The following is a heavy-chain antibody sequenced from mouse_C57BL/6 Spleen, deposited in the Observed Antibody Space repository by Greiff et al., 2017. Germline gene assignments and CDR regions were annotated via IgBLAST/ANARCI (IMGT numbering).Heavy chain of an antibody. J-gene: IGHJ4*01. D-gene: IGHD5-1*01. CDR1: GYTFTSYW. Sequence: QVQLQQPGAELVKPGASVKLSCKASGYTFTSYWMQWVKQRPGQGLEWIGEIDPSDSNTNYNHKFKGKATLTIDTSSSTAYMHLSSLTSEDSAVYYCARDCTTRYAMDYWGQGTSVTVSS. V-gene: IGHV1-50*01. CDR3: ARDCTTRYAMDY. CDR2: IDPSDSNT.